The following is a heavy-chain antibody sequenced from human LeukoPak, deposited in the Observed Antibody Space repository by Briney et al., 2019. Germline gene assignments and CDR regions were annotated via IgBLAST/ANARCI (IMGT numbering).Heavy chain of an antibody. CDR1: GGSISSYY. J-gene: IGHJ4*02. Sequence: SETLSLTCTVSGGSISSYYWSWIRQPLGKGLEWIGYIYYSGSTNYNPSLKSRVTISVDTSKNQFSLKLSSVTAADTAVYYCARHSDCGGDCYPYYFDYWGQGTLVTVSS. D-gene: IGHD2-21*02. V-gene: IGHV4-59*08. CDR2: IYYSGST. CDR3: ARHSDCGGDCYPYYFDY.